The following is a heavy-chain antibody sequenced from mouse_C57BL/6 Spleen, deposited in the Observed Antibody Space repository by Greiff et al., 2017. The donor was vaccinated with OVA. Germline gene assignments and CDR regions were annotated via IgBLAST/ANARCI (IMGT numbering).Heavy chain of an antibody. D-gene: IGHD1-1*01. CDR1: GYTFTDYY. CDR2: IYPGSGKP. J-gene: IGHJ2*01. CDR3: ARDGSHCDY. V-gene: IGHV1-76*01. Sequence: VKLMESGAELVRPGASVKLSCKASGYTFTDYYINWVKKRPGQGLEWIGRIYPGSGKPTSNQKFKGKATLTTEESSSTAYMQLSSLTSEDSAVYFCARDGSHCDYWGQGTTLTVSS.